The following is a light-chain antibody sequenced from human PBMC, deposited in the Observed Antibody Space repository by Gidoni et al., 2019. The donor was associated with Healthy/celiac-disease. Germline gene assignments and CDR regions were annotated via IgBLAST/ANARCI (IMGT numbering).Light chain of an antibody. Sequence: SYVLPQPPSVSVAPGQTARITGGGSNIGMKSVHWDQQKRGQAPVLVVYDDSDRPSGIPERFSGSNSGNTATLTISRVEAGDEADYYCQVWDSSSDHVVFGGGTKLTVL. CDR1: NIGMKS. CDR3: QVWDSSSDHVV. V-gene: IGLV3-21*02. CDR2: DDS. J-gene: IGLJ2*01.